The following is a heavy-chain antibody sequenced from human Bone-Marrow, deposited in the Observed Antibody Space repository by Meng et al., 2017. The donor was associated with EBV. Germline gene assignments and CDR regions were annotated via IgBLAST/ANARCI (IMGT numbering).Heavy chain of an antibody. V-gene: IGHV4-39*01. Sequence: QESGPGLVKPSETLSLTCTVSGGSISSGSYYWGWIRQPPGKGLEWIGSIYYSGSTYYNPSLKSRVTISVDTSKNQFSLKLSSVTAADTAVYYCARHQNDIVATLGYWGQGTLVTVSS. D-gene: IGHD5-12*01. CDR3: ARHQNDIVATLGY. CDR1: GGSISSGSYY. J-gene: IGHJ4*02. CDR2: IYYSGST.